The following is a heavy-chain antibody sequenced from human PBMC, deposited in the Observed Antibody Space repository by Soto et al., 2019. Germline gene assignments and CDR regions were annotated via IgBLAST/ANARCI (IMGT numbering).Heavy chain of an antibody. CDR2: IMPIFRAP. D-gene: IGHD2-15*01. CDR1: GGAFSDYA. V-gene: IGHV1-69*12. CDR3: ASWLKGPDIGNYYYGMDV. Sequence: QVQLVQSGAEVKKPGSSVKVSCKASGGAFSDYAFSWVRQAPGQGLEWLGGIMPIFRAPDYAQKFQGRVTLTAGEFTRTAYMEMNSRRSEDTAVYYCASWLKGPDIGNYYYGMDVWGQGTTVTVS. J-gene: IGHJ6*02.